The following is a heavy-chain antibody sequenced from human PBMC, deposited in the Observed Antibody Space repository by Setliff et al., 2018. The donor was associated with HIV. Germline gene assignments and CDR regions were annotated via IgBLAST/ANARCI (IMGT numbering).Heavy chain of an antibody. CDR1: GYSFTSYW. J-gene: IGHJ5*02. CDR3: AISGSPDRRPT. Sequence: PGESLKISCEASGYSFTSYWIGWVRQLPGKGLEWMGITYPGDSEIGYSPSFQGQVTISADKSISTAYLQWSSRKATDTAIYYFAISGSPDRRPTWGQGTLVTVSS. D-gene: IGHD3-10*01. CDR2: TYPGDSEI. V-gene: IGHV5-51*01.